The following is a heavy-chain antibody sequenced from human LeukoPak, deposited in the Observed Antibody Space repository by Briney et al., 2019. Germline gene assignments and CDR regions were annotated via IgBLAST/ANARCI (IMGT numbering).Heavy chain of an antibody. CDR2: ISSSSGYI. D-gene: IGHD3-10*01. CDR3: ARDAPGYYFDY. Sequence: PGGSLRLSCAASGFTFSSYSMNWVRQAPGKGLEWVSSISSSSGYIYYADSVKGRFTISRDNAKNSLYLQMNSLRAEDTAVYYCARDAPGYYFDYWGQGTLVTVSS. J-gene: IGHJ4*02. V-gene: IGHV3-21*01. CDR1: GFTFSSYS.